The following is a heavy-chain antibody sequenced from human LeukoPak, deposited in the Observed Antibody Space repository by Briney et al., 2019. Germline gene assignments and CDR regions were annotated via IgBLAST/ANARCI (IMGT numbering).Heavy chain of an antibody. V-gene: IGHV4-34*01. CDR2: INHSGST. Sequence: SETLSLTCAVYGGSFSGYFWSWIRQPPGKGLEWIGEINHSGSTNYNPSLKSRVTISLDTSKNQFSLKLSSVTAADTAVYYCARARPHYGSGSYYTYWAQGPLVTVPS. D-gene: IGHD3-10*01. CDR1: GGSFSGYF. CDR3: ARARPHYGSGSYYTY. J-gene: IGHJ4*02.